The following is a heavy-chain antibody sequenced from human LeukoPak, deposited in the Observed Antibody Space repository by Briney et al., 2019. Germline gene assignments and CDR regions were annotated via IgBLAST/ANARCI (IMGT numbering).Heavy chain of an antibody. V-gene: IGHV3-21*06. CDR1: GFTFSDCS. Sequence: GGSLILSCAASGFTFSDCSLNWVRQAPGKGLEWVSCISGDSRYIYYADSVKGRSTISRDNAQNSLYLHMNSLRAEDTAAYYCARGPFSSSWSEFDYWGQGTLVTVSS. D-gene: IGHD6-13*01. CDR2: ISGDSRYI. CDR3: ARGPFSSSWSEFDY. J-gene: IGHJ4*02.